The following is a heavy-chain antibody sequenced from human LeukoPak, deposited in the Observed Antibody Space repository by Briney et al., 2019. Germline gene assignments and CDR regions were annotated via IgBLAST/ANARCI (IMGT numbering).Heavy chain of an antibody. CDR1: GFTSSSYA. CDR3: ARDSGCRLRYFDWSSDAFDI. CDR2: ISYDGSNQ. Sequence: GGSLRLSCAASGFTSSSYAMRAVRQAPGKGLEWAAVISYDGSNQYYAHSVKGRFTISRDNSKNTLYLRMNSLRAEDTAVYYCARDSGCRLRYFDWSSDAFDIWGQGTMVTVSS. V-gene: IGHV3-30*04. J-gene: IGHJ3*02. D-gene: IGHD3-9*01.